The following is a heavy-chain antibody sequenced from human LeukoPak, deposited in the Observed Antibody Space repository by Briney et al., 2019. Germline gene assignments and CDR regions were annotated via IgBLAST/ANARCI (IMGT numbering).Heavy chain of an antibody. CDR2: ISSRGNTI. D-gene: IGHD3-16*02. CDR3: AREAIIIGSIDF. CDR1: GGSFSGYY. V-gene: IGHV3-11*04. Sequence: PSETLSLTCAVYGGSFSGYYWSWIRQPPGKGLEWVSYISSRGNTIYYADSVKGRFTISRDNAKNSLYLQMNSLRAEDTAVYYCAREAIIIGSIDFWGQGTLVTVSS. J-gene: IGHJ4*02.